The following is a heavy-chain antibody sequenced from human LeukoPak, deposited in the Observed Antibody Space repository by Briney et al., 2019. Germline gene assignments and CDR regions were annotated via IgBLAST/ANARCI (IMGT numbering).Heavy chain of an antibody. Sequence: GGSLRLSCATSGFTFVDYGLSWVRRAPGKGLEWLCAINYNGAITDYAESVRGRFTISRDNAKNSLYLRMDSLRAEDTALYYCARDRLGPSFSVSHFDLWGQGTLVTVSS. J-gene: IGHJ4*02. CDR2: INYNGAIT. D-gene: IGHD3-3*02. CDR3: ARDRLGPSFSVSHFDL. CDR1: GFTFVDYG. V-gene: IGHV3-20*04.